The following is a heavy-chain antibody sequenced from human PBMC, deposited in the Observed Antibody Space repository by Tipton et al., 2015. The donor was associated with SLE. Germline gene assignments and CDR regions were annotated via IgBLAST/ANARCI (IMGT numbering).Heavy chain of an antibody. Sequence: TLSLTCAVYGGSFSGYYWSWIRQPPGKGLEWIGEINHSGSTNYNPSLKSRVTISVDTSKNQFSLKLTSVTAADTAAYYCARHSWEQPFDNWGQGTLVTVSS. J-gene: IGHJ4*02. CDR1: GGSFSGYY. V-gene: IGHV4-34*01. CDR2: INHSGST. CDR3: ARHSWEQPFDN. D-gene: IGHD1/OR15-1a*01.